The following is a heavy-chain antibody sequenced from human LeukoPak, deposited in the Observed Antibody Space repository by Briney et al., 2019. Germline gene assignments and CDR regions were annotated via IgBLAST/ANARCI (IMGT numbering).Heavy chain of an antibody. Sequence: SETLSLTCAVYGVSFSGYYWSWIRQPPGKGLEWIGEINHSGSTNYNPSLKSRVTISVDTSKNQFSLKLSSVTAADTAVYYCARGLVGYSSSWYFYYYYYMDVWGKGTTVTVSS. CDR3: ARGLVGYSSSWYFYYYYYMDV. CDR2: INHSGST. D-gene: IGHD6-13*01. V-gene: IGHV4-34*01. J-gene: IGHJ6*03. CDR1: GVSFSGYY.